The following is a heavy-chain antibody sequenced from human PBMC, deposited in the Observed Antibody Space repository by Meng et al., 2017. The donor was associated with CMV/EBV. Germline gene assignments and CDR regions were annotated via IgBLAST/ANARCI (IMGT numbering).Heavy chain of an antibody. D-gene: IGHD2-2*01. CDR1: GYTLTELS. J-gene: IGHJ4*02. V-gene: IGHV1-24*01. CDR2: FDPEDGET. Sequence: QVHLDQSGAEVKKPGASVKVSCKVSGYTLTELSMHWGRQAPGKGLEWMGGFDPEDGETIYAQKFQGRVTMTEDTSTDTAYMELSSLRSEGTAVYYCATGRPAAIRGGPFDYWGQGTLVTVSS. CDR3: ATGRPAAIRGGPFDY.